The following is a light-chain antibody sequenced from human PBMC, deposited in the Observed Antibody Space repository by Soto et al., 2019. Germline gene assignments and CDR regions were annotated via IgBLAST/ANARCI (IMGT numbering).Light chain of an antibody. CDR1: QSVSTNY. Sequence: EIVLTQSPGTLSLSPGERATLSCRASQSVSTNYLAWYQQRPGQAPRLLIYGASSRATGIPDRFSGSGSGTDFTLTISRLEPEDFAVYYCQQYCSSCGFGGGTKVESK. CDR3: QQYCSSCG. V-gene: IGKV3-20*01. J-gene: IGKJ4*01. CDR2: GAS.